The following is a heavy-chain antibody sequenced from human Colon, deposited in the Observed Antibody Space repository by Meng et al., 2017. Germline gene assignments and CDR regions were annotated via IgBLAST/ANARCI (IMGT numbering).Heavy chain of an antibody. CDR3: ARERMRELGLFDY. J-gene: IGHJ4*02. CDR1: GDSIGNSKW. CDR2: ISNSGKT. V-gene: IGHV4-4*02. D-gene: IGHD7-27*01. Sequence: HVQLQESGQRLVQPSGTLSIAGAVSGDSIGNSKWWSWLRQSPGKGLEWIGEISNSGKTVYSPSLKSRVTISLDKSSNHFSLTLSPVTAADTAIYFCARERMRELGLFDYWGQGALVTVSS.